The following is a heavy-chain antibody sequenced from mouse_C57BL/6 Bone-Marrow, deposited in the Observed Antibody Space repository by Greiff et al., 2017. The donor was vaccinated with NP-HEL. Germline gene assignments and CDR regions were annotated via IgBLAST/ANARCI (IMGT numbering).Heavy chain of an antibody. J-gene: IGHJ1*03. CDR3: ARGVTTVGAIYGYFDV. D-gene: IGHD1-1*01. CDR2: ISDGGSYT. Sequence: EVKLMESGGGLVKPGGSLKLSCAASGFTFSSYAMSWVRQTPEKRLEWVATISDGGSYTYYPDNVKGRFTISRDNAKNNLYLQMSHLKSEDTAMYYWARGVTTVGAIYGYFDVWGTGTTVTVSS. CDR1: GFTFSSYA. V-gene: IGHV5-4*03.